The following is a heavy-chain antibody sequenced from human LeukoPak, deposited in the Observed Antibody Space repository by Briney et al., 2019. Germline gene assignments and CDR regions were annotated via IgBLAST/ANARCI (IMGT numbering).Heavy chain of an antibody. CDR3: AKVRGIVVVPARDFDY. CDR1: GFTFSSYA. Sequence: PGGSLRLSCAASGFTFSSYAMSWVRQAPGKGLEWVSTISGVGGSTYYADSVKGRFTISRDNSKNTLYLQMNSLRAEDTAVYYCAKVRGIVVVPARDFDYWGQGTLVTVSS. CDR2: ISGVGGST. J-gene: IGHJ4*02. D-gene: IGHD2-2*01. V-gene: IGHV3-23*01.